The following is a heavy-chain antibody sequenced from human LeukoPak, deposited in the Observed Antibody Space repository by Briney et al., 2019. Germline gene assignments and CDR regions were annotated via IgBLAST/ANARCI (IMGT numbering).Heavy chain of an antibody. CDR2: ITGSGTNR. D-gene: IGHD3-9*01. CDR1: GFTFSNYA. J-gene: IGHJ4*02. CDR3: VIWGDYDVSTGYYVPDY. Sequence: PGGSLRLSCVASGFTFSNYAMSWVRQAPGKGLEWVSAITGSGTNRYYADSLKGRFTTSRDNSKNTVFLQMNSLRHEDTAIYYCVIWGDYDVSTGYYVPDYWGQGTLVTVAS. V-gene: IGHV3-23*01.